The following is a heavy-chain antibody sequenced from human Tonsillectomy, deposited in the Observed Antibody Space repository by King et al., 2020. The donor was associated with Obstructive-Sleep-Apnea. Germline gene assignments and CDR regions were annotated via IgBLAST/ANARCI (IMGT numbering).Heavy chain of an antibody. D-gene: IGHD6-19*01. CDR1: GFTFSSYG. CDR3: AKELAVALYYYYGMDV. J-gene: IGHJ6*02. Sequence: VQLVESGGGVVQPGRSLRLSCAASGFTFSSYGIHWVRQAPGKGLEWVAVISYDGSNKYYADSVKGRFTISRDNSKNTVYLQMNSLRAEDTAVYYCAKELAVALYYYYGMDVWGQGTTVTVSS. V-gene: IGHV3-30*18. CDR2: ISYDGSNK.